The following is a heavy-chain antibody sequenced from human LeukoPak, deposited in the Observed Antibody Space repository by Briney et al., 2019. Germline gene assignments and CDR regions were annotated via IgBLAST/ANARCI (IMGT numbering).Heavy chain of an antibody. CDR3: ARVGQKYYYGSGSYSDY. D-gene: IGHD3-10*01. CDR1: GYSISSGYY. V-gene: IGHV4-38-2*02. CDR2: IYHSGST. Sequence: SETLSLTCTVSGYSISSGYYWGWIRQPPGKGLEWIGSIYHSGSTNYNPSLKSRVTISVDTSKNQFSLKLSSVTAADTAVYYCARVGQKYYYGSGSYSDYWGQGTLVTVSS. J-gene: IGHJ4*02.